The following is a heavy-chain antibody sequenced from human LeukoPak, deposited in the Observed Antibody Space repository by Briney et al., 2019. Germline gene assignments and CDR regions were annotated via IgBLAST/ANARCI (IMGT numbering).Heavy chain of an antibody. D-gene: IGHD5-12*01. CDR1: GFTFTSSA. Sequence: SVKVSCKASGFTFTSSAVQWVRQARGQRLEWIGWIVVGSGNTNYAQKFQERVTITRDMSTSTAYMELCSLRSEDTAVYYCAAELRGYSGYDYWGQGTLVTVSS. CDR2: IVVGSGNT. V-gene: IGHV1-58*01. J-gene: IGHJ4*02. CDR3: AAELRGYSGYDY.